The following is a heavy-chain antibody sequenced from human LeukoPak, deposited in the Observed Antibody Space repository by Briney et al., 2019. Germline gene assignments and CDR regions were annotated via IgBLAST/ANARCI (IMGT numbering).Heavy chain of an antibody. CDR3: ARKAMVRGVWWAFDI. CDR2: IYYSGRT. Sequence: WETLALTCTVSGGSISSYYWSWIRQPPGKGLEWIGYIYYSGRTNYNPSLKSRVTISVDTSKNRFSLKLSSVTAADTAVYYCARKAMVRGVWWAFDIWGQGTMVTVSS. CDR1: GGSISSYY. V-gene: IGHV4-59*01. J-gene: IGHJ3*02. D-gene: IGHD3-10*01.